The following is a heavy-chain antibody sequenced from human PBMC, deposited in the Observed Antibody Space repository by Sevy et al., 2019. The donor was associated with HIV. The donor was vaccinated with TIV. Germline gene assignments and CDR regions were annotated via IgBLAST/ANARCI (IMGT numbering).Heavy chain of an antibody. V-gene: IGHV4-59*11. Sequence: LETLSLTCTVSGGSISSHYWNWIRQPPGKGLEWIGYISYSGSTNYNSSLESRVTISVDKSRNQFSLKLSSVTAADTAVYYCARDLVGFWSGYYDSWGQGTLVTVSS. CDR1: GGSISSHY. CDR2: ISYSGST. D-gene: IGHD3-3*01. CDR3: ARDLVGFWSGYYDS. J-gene: IGHJ4*02.